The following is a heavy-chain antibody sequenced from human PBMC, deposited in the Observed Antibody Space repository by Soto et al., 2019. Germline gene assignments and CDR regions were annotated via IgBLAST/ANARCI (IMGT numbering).Heavy chain of an antibody. Sequence: QVQLQESGPGLVKPSQTLSLTCTVSGGSISSGDYYWSWIRQPPGKGLEWIGYIYYSGSTYYNPSLKSRVTISVDTSKNQFSLKLSSVTAADTAVYYCAREITTVTSYYYYGMDVWGQGTTVTVSS. J-gene: IGHJ6*02. V-gene: IGHV4-30-4*01. CDR3: AREITTVTSYYYYGMDV. CDR2: IYYSGST. CDR1: GGSISSGDYY. D-gene: IGHD4-17*01.